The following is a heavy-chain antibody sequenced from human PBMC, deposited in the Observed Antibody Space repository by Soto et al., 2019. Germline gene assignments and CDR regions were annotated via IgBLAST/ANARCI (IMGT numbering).Heavy chain of an antibody. D-gene: IGHD2-8*01. V-gene: IGHV3-23*01. CDR3: AKNGLDNSPSAIDS. CDR2: ITGSGRDT. J-gene: IGHJ4*02. Sequence: LRLSCAASGFTFRNNVLSWVRQSPGKGLDWVSGITGSGRDTYYADSVKGRFTISRDNSKNMVFLQMNSLRAEDTALYYCAKNGLDNSPSAIDSWGPGTLVTVSS. CDR1: GFTFRNNV.